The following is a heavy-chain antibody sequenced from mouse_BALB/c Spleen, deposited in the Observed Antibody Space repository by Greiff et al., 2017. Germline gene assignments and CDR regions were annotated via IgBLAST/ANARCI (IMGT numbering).Heavy chain of an antibody. D-gene: IGHD2-3*01. V-gene: IGHV5-6*01. CDR1: GFTFSSYG. CDR3: ARHRGNDGDYVYFDY. J-gene: IGHJ2*01. CDR2: ISSGGSYT. Sequence: EVKLMESGGDLVKPGGSLKLSCAASGFTFSSYGMSWVRQTPDKRLEWVATISSGGSYTYYPDSVKGRFTISRDNAKNTLYLQMSSLKSEDTAMYYCARHRGNDGDYVYFDYWGQGTTLTVSS.